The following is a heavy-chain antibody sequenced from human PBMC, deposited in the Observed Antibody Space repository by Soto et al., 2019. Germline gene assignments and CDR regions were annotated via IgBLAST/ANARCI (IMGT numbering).Heavy chain of an antibody. CDR1: GFTFSSYA. J-gene: IGHJ4*02. CDR3: ARDNAPVAGTSLPGY. CDR2: ISYDGSKK. D-gene: IGHD6-19*01. V-gene: IGHV3-30*01. Sequence: QVQLVESGGNVVQPGRSLRLSCAASGFTFSSYAMHWVRQVPGKGLEWVTLISYDGSKKFYADSVKGRFTISRDQSKNTLYLQMNSLRSEDTASYYCARDNAPVAGTSLPGYWGQGTLVPVSS.